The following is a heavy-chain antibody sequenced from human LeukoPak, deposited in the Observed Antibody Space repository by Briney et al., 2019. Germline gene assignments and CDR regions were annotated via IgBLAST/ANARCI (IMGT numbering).Heavy chain of an antibody. CDR3: ARGGSYLSAFDI. D-gene: IGHD1-26*01. Sequence: PGGSLRLSCAASGFTVSSNYMSWVPQAPGKGLEWVSIIYSGGSTFYADSVKGRFTISRDNSKNTLYLQMNSLRAEDTAVYYCARGGSYLSAFDIWGQGTMVTVSS. CDR2: IYSGGST. J-gene: IGHJ3*02. V-gene: IGHV3-53*01. CDR1: GFTVSSNY.